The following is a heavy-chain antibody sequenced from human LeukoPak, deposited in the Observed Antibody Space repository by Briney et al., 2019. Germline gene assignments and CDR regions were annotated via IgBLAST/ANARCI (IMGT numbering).Heavy chain of an antibody. CDR2: INHSGST. CDR3: ARGSGHLYYYYGMDV. V-gene: IGHV4-34*01. J-gene: IGHJ6*02. Sequence: SETLSLTCAVYGGPFSGYYWSWIRQPPGKGLEWIGEINHSGSTNYNPSLKSRVTISVDTSKNQFSLKLSSVTAADTAVYYCARGSGHLYYYYGMDVWGQGTTVTVPS. CDR1: GGPFSGYY.